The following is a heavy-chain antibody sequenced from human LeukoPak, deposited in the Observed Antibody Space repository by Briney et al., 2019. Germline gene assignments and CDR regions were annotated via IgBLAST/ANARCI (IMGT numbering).Heavy chain of an antibody. CDR2: IHSDGRT. CDR1: GGSISGSRT. J-gene: IGHJ4*02. V-gene: IGHV4-39*07. CDR3: ARVLTAAGLDF. Sequence: SETLPLTCRVSGGSISGSRTWGWVRQAPGKGLEWIGNIHSDGRTAPNPSLRSRVTLSLDTSTNQFSLKMNSVTAADTALYYCARVLTAAGLDFWGQGILVSVSS. D-gene: IGHD6-25*01.